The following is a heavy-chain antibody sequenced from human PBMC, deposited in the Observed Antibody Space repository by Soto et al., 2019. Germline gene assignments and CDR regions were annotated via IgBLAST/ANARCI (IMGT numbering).Heavy chain of an antibody. D-gene: IGHD3-22*01. CDR2: IIPIFGTA. J-gene: IGHJ4*02. CDR3: ASHYDSSGYYYRGLDY. Sequence: QVQLVQSGAEVKKPGSSAKVSCKASGGTFSSYAISWVRQAPGRGLEWMGGIIPIFGTADYAQKFQGRVTITADESTSTGNMELSSLRSEDTAVYYCASHYDSSGYYYRGLDYWGQGTLVTVSS. CDR1: GGTFSSYA. V-gene: IGHV1-69*12.